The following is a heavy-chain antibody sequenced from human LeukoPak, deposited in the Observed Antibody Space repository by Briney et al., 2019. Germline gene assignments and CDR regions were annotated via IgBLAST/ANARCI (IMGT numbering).Heavy chain of an antibody. Sequence: ASVKVSCRSSGYTFSDYFVHWLRQAPGQGLEWMGWINPKKGDTTYAQSFQGRVTMTRDTSISATYMELNSLRSDDTAVYYCARGYEYGWFDPWGQGTLVTVSS. CDR3: ARGYEYGWFDP. CDR1: GYTFSDYF. CDR2: INPKKGDT. J-gene: IGHJ5*02. D-gene: IGHD3-16*01. V-gene: IGHV1-2*02.